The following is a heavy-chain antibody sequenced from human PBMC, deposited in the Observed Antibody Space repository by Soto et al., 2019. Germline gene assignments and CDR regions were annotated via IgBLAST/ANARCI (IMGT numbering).Heavy chain of an antibody. V-gene: IGHV4-39*01. J-gene: IGHJ6*02. CDR3: AGGRGDYYYGMDV. Sequence: QLQLQESGPGLVKASETLSPTCTVSGGSISSSSYYWGWIRQPPGKGLEWMGSIYYSGSTYYNPSLTSRVTISVDTSKNQFSLRLSSVPAADTAVYYCAGGRGDYYYGMDVWGQGTTVTVSS. D-gene: IGHD3-10*01. CDR2: IYYSGST. CDR1: GGSISSSSYY.